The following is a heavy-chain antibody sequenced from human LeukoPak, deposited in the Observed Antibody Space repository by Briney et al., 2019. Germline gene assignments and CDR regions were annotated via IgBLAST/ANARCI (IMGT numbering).Heavy chain of an antibody. Sequence: GGSLRLSCAASGFTFSSYWMHWVRQAPGKGLVWVSRINSDVSSTSYADSVKGRFTISRDNAKNTLYLQMNSLRADDTAVYYCARGTTGKRYYFDYWGQGTLVTVSS. CDR1: GFTFSSYW. J-gene: IGHJ4*02. CDR3: ARGTTGKRYYFDY. D-gene: IGHD1-7*01. CDR2: INSDVSST. V-gene: IGHV3-74*01.